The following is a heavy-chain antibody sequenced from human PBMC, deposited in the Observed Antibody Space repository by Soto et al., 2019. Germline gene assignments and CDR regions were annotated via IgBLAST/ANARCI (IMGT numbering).Heavy chain of an antibody. D-gene: IGHD2-21*01. CDR2: IYSGGDT. CDR3: ARKTDAIPSGGDV. CDR1: GFAVRHNY. J-gene: IGHJ6*04. V-gene: IGHV3-53*04. Sequence: EVQLVESGGGLVQPGGSLRLSCTASGFAVRHNYMTWVRQAPRKGVEWVSLIYSGGDTAYADSVKGRFTISRHTSQNTLYLQMNSLRAEDTAVYYCARKTDAIPSGGDVCCKGTEFTVSS.